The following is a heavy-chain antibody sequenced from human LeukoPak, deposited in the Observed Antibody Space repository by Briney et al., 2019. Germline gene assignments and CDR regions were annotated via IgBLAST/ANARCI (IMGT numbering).Heavy chain of an antibody. V-gene: IGHV4-4*02. CDR2: ISRSGRT. J-gene: IGHJ5*02. D-gene: IGHD6-13*01. Sequence: SETLSLTCAVSGGSISSSTWWCWVRQPPGKGLEWVGEISRSGRTNYNPSLKSRVVISLDNSKNHFSLNLSSVTAADTAVYYCARVSTGYSSSRIDPWGQGTLVTVSS. CDR3: ARVSTGYSSSRIDP. CDR1: GGSISSSTW.